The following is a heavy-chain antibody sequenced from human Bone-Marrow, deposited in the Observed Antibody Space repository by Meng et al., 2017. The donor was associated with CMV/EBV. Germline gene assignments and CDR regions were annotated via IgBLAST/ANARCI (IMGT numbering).Heavy chain of an antibody. CDR3: ARVSPPSGYSSGWYSNYYYYGMDV. J-gene: IGHJ6*02. CDR2: IKQDGSEK. D-gene: IGHD6-19*01. CDR1: GFTFSSYW. Sequence: GGSLRLSCAASGFTFSSYWMSWVRQAPGKGLEWVANIKQDGSEKYYVDSVKGRFTISRDNSKNTLYLQMTSLRAEDTAVYYCARVSPPSGYSSGWYSNYYYYGMDVWGQGTTVTVSS. V-gene: IGHV3-7*01.